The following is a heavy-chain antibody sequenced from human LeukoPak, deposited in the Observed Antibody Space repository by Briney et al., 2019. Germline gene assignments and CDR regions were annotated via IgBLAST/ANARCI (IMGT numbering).Heavy chain of an antibody. CDR1: GGTFSSYA. J-gene: IGHJ4*02. Sequence: SVKVSCKASGGTFSSYAISWVRQAPGQGLEWMGGIIPIFGTANYAQKFQGRVTITADESTSTAYMELSSLRSEDTAVYYCARLNWARSHLYYFDYWGQGTLVTVSS. D-gene: IGHD7-27*01. CDR2: IIPIFGTA. CDR3: ARLNWARSHLYYFDY. V-gene: IGHV1-69*13.